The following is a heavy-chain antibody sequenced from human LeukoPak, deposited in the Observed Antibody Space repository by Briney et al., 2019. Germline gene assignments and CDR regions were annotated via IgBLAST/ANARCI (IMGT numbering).Heavy chain of an antibody. CDR1: GFTFGDYA. D-gene: IGHD5-18*01. CDR3: ARRATTERGHSYGLDF. J-gene: IGHJ4*02. Sequence: GGSLRLSCTASGFTFGDYAMSWVRQAPGKGLEWVGRIKSKTDGGTTDYAAPVKGRFTISRDDSKNTLYLQMNSLRAEDTAMYYCARRATTERGHSYGLDFWGQGTLVTVSS. CDR2: IKSKTDGGTT. V-gene: IGHV3-15*01.